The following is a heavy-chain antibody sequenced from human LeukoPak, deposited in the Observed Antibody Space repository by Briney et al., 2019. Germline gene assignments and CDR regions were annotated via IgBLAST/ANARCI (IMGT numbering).Heavy chain of an antibody. CDR1: GFTFDDYG. J-gene: IGHJ3*02. Sequence: GGSLRLSCAASGFTFDDYGMSWVRQAPGKGLEWVSGINWNGGSTGYADFVKGRFTISRDNAKNSLYLQMNSLRAEDTALYYCAGGYDSSGYYYHAFDIWGQGTMVTVSS. D-gene: IGHD3-22*01. CDR2: INWNGGST. CDR3: AGGYDSSGYYYHAFDI. V-gene: IGHV3-20*04.